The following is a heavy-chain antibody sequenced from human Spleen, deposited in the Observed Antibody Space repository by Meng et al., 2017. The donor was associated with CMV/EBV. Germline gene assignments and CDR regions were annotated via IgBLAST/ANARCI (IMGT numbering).Heavy chain of an antibody. J-gene: IGHJ5*02. V-gene: IGHV3-23*01. CDR1: GFCFSSYA. Sequence: GESLKISCAASGFCFSSYAMRWVRQAPGKGLEWVSAFSGSDTSTYYPDSVKGRLTISRDNSKNTLYLQMNSLRAEDTAVYYCARGIGVTPFDPWGQGTLVTVSS. CDR3: ARGIGVTPFDP. CDR2: FSGSDTST. D-gene: IGHD3-16*01.